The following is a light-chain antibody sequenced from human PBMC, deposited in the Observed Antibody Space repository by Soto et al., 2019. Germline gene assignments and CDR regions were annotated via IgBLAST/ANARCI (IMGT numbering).Light chain of an antibody. V-gene: IGLV2-14*03. Sequence: QSALTQPASVSGSPGQSITISCTGTSSDVGRYNYVSWYQQHPGKAPKLMIYDVSNRPSGVYNRFSGSKSGDTASLTISGLHAEDEADYYCSSYTTSGTISFVGGTKLTVL. CDR2: DVS. CDR1: SSDVGRYNY. CDR3: SSYTTSGTIS. J-gene: IGLJ2*01.